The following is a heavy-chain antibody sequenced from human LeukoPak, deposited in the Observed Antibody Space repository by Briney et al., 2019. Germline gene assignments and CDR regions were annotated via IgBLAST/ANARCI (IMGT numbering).Heavy chain of an antibody. CDR1: GGSISSYY. J-gene: IGHJ4*02. CDR2: IYYSGST. Sequence: SETLSLTCTVSGGSISSYYWSWIRQPPGKGLEWIGYIYYSGSTNYNPSLKSRVTISVDTSKNQFSLKLSSVTAADTAVYYCARGGYCSSTSCYIPPADWGQGTLVTVSS. V-gene: IGHV4-59*01. D-gene: IGHD2-2*02. CDR3: ARGGYCSSTSCYIPPAD.